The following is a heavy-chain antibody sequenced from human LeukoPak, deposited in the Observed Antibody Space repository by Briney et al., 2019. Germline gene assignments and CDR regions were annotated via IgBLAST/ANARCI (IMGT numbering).Heavy chain of an antibody. V-gene: IGHV3-64*01. Sequence: GGSLRLSCAASGFTFSTYAMHWVRQAPRKGLECVSAITSNGGSTYYANSVKDRFTISRDNSKNTLYLQMASLRAEDMAVYYCARDLTNIRGLLDYWGQGTLVTVSS. J-gene: IGHJ4*02. CDR2: ITSNGGST. D-gene: IGHD3-10*01. CDR3: ARDLTNIRGLLDY. CDR1: GFTFSTYA.